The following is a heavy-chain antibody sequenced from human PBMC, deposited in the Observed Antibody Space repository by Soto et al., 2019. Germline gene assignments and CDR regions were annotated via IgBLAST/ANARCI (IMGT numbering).Heavy chain of an antibody. CDR2: IYPGDSDT. CDR1: W. V-gene: IGHV5-51*01. CDR3: ARSGGVQKQQPQKYYYGMHV. J-gene: IGHJ6*02. Sequence: WLGRIIQKQGKGLEWMGIIYPGDSDTRYSTTFQGQVTTSADKYISTAYLQWSSLKASDTAMYYCARSGGVQKQQPQKYYYGMHVWGQGTTVS. D-gene: IGHD6-13*01.